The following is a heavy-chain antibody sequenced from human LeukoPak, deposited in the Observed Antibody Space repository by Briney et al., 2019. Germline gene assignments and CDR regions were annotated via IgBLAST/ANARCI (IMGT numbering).Heavy chain of an antibody. CDR2: INPSGGST. CDR1: GYTSTSYY. V-gene: IGHV1-46*03. D-gene: IGHD3-10*01. J-gene: IGHJ5*02. CDR3: SKESEGWFDP. Sequence: ASVKVSCKASGYTSTSYYIHWVRQAPGQGLEWMGIINPSGGSTSYAQKFQGRVTMTRDTSTSTVYMELSSLRSGDTAVYYCSKESEGWFDPWGQGTLVTVSS.